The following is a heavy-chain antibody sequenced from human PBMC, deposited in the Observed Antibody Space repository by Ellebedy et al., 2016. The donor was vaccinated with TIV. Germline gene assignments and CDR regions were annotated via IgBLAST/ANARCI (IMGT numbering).Heavy chain of an antibody. J-gene: IGHJ4*02. CDR1: GFTFSSYW. CDR3: AVLAGKGSWDY. Sequence: GESLKISCAASGFTFSSYWMSWVRQAPGKGLEWVANIKQDGSEKYYVDSVKGRFTISRDNAKNSLYLQMNSLRAEDTAVYYCAVLAGKGSWDYWGQGTLVTVSS. D-gene: IGHD6-19*01. V-gene: IGHV3-7*01. CDR2: IKQDGSEK.